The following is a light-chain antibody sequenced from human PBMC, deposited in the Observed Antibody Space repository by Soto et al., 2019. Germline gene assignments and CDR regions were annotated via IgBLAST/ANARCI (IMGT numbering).Light chain of an antibody. Sequence: DIQLTQSPSFLSASVGDRVTITCRASQGISNYLAWYQQRPGKAPKLLIYGASTLQSGVPSRFSGSASGTEFTLTTTRLQPEASATYCCQQLSGPLTFGGGTKVQIK. CDR2: GAS. CDR1: QGISNY. CDR3: QQLSGPLT. V-gene: IGKV1-9*01. J-gene: IGKJ4*01.